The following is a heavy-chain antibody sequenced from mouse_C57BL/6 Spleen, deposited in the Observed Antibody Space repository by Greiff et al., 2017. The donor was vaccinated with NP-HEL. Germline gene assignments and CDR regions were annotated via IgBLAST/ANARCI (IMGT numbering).Heavy chain of an antibody. CDR2: INPGSGGT. V-gene: IGHV1-54*01. CDR1: GYAFTNYL. D-gene: IGHD4-1*01. Sequence: VQLQQSGAELVRPGTSVKVSCKASGYAFTNYLIEWVKQRPGQGLEWIGVINPGSGGTNYNEKFKGKATLTADKSSSTAYMQLSSLTSEDSAVYFCAKDLTGRAYWGQGTLVTVSA. CDR3: AKDLTGRAY. J-gene: IGHJ3*01.